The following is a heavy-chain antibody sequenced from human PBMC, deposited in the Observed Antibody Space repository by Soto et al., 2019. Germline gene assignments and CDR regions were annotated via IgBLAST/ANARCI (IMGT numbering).Heavy chain of an antibody. J-gene: IGHJ4*02. D-gene: IGHD3-10*01. CDR1: GIIFTGYG. CDR3: SKKVGSGSYPQYYFDS. V-gene: IGHV3-30*02. Sequence: GGSLRLSCAVPGIIFTGYGMHWVRQAPGKGLEWVAIIRFDGSNIHYADSVKGRFTISRDNSKNTLNLQVNSLRAEDTAVYYCSKKVGSGSYPQYYFDSWGQGIMVTVS. CDR2: IRFDGSNI.